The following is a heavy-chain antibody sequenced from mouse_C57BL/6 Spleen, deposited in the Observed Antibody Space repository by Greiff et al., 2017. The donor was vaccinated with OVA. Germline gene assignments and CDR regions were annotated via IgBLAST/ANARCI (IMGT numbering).Heavy chain of an antibody. Sequence: LQESGPELVKPGASVKIPCKASGYTFTDYNMDWVKQSHGKSLEWIGDINPNNGGTIYNQKFKGKATLTVDKSSSTAYMELRSLTSEDTAVYYCARDYSPYYAMDYWGQGTSVTVSS. CDR2: INPNNGGT. CDR1: GYTFTDYN. V-gene: IGHV1-18*01. D-gene: IGHD2-12*01. J-gene: IGHJ4*01. CDR3: ARDYSPYYAMDY.